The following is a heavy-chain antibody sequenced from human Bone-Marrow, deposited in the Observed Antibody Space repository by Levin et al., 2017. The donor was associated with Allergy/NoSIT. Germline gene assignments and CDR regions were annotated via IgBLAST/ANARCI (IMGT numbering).Heavy chain of an antibody. CDR1: GYSLSELA. J-gene: IGHJ3*01. D-gene: IGHD3-16*01. CDR2: YDPEDGEI. Sequence: ASVKVSCKVSGYSLSELAMHWVRQAPGQGLEWMGGYDPEDGEIVYAQKVQGRVTMTEDTSIETAYMELNSLTSEDTAVYYCAGFSFSGEWELRRYAFNVWGQGAMVIVSS. V-gene: IGHV1-24*01. CDR3: AGFSFSGEWELRRYAFNV.